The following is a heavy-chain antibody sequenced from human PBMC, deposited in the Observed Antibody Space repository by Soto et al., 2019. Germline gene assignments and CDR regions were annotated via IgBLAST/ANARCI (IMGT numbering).Heavy chain of an antibody. D-gene: IGHD3-9*01. Sequence: PSETLSLTCSVSDDSINSDKYYWGWIRQPPGKGLEWIGSIYYRGNAYYNPSLQTRVTISLDESKSQFSLKLNSVTAADSAVYFCARLEGLATISYYFDFWGPGALVTVSS. V-gene: IGHV4-39*01. CDR1: DDSINSDKYY. CDR2: IYYRGNA. J-gene: IGHJ4*02. CDR3: ARLEGLATISYYFDF.